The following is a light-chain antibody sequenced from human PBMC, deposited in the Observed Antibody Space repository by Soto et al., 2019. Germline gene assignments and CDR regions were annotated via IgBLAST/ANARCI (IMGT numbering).Light chain of an antibody. CDR1: SSDVVISDY. Sequence: QSALTQPRLVSGSPGQSVTISCTGTSSDVVISDYVSWYQQHPGKAPKLMTYDVNKRPSGVPDRFSGSKSGNTASLSISGLQAEDEADYYCCAHAGMHGYVFGPGTKLTVL. CDR3: CAHAGMHGYV. V-gene: IGLV2-11*01. J-gene: IGLJ1*01. CDR2: DVN.